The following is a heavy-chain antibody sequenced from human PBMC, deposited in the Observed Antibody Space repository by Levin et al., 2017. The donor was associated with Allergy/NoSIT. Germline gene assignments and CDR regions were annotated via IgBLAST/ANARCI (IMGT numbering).Heavy chain of an antibody. Sequence: SETLSLTCAVSGGSISSSNWWSWVRQPPGKGLEWIGEIYHSGSTNYNPSLKSRVTISVDKSKNQFSLKLSSVTAADTAVYYCARTVPTLYGDVFDYWGQGTLVTVSS. J-gene: IGHJ4*02. CDR3: ARTVPTLYGDVFDY. CDR2: IYHSGST. D-gene: IGHD4-17*01. V-gene: IGHV4-4*02. CDR1: GGSISSSNW.